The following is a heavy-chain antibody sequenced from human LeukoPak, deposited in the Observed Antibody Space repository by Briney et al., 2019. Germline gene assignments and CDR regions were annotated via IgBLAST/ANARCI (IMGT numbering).Heavy chain of an antibody. CDR1: GGSISSSSYY. CDR3: ARVFEYSSSWYFDY. J-gene: IGHJ4*02. D-gene: IGHD6-13*01. V-gene: IGHV4-39*07. CDR2: IYYSGST. Sequence: SETLSLTCTVSGGSISSSSYYWGWIRQPPGKGLEWIGSIYYSGSTYYNPSLKSRVTISVDKSKNQFSLKLSSVTAADTAVYYCARVFEYSSSWYFDYWGQGTLVTVSS.